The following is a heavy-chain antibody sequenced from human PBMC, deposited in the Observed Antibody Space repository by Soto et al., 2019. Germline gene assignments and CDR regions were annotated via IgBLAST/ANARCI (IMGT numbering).Heavy chain of an antibody. CDR3: AKPYSGSYSWYFDL. CDR1: GFVFSDYG. J-gene: IGHJ2*01. Sequence: PGGSLRLSCAASGFVFSDYGMHWVRQAPGKGLEWVALITNDGNNEYYRESVKGRFSISRGRSTNTLYLQMNSLRAEDTAVYYCAKPYSGSYSWYFDLWGRGTLVTVSS. D-gene: IGHD1-26*01. CDR2: ITNDGNNE. V-gene: IGHV3-30*02.